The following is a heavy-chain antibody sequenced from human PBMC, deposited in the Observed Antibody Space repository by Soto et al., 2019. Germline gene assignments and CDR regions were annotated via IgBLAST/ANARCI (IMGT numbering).Heavy chain of an antibody. V-gene: IGHV4-4*08. CDR3: AREVRDILTGYLFDY. D-gene: IGHD3-9*01. J-gene: IGHJ4*02. CDR2: IYYGGST. CDR1: GDSISTDY. Sequence: PSETLSLTCTVSGDSISTDYWSWIRQSPGKGLEWIGFIYYGGSTNYNPSLKSRVTISVDTPKNQFSLKLSSVTAADTAVYYCAREVRDILTGYLFDYWGQGTLVTVSS.